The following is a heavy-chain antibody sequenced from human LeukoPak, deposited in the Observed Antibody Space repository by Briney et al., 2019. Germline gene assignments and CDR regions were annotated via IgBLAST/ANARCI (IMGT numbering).Heavy chain of an antibody. CDR2: IKSDGSST. CDR3: ARDDLAYCGGDCLIDY. CDR1: GFTFSSYW. D-gene: IGHD2-21*02. Sequence: PGGSLRLSCAASGFTFSSYWMHWVRQAPGKGLVWVSRIKSDGSSTAYAASVKGRFTISRDNAKNTLYLQMNSLRAEDTAVYYCARDDLAYCGGDCLIDYWGQGTLVTVSS. V-gene: IGHV3-74*03. J-gene: IGHJ4*02.